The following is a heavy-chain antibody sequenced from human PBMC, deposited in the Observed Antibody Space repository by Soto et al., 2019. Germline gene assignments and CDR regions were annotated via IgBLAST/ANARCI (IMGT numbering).Heavy chain of an antibody. J-gene: IGHJ5*02. CDR1: GYTFTSYG. Sequence: ASVKVSCKASGYTFTSYGISWVRQAPGQGLEWMGWMNPNSGTTGYAQKFQGRVTMTRDTSISTAYMELSSLRSEDTAVYYCARVKGSGYHNWFDPWGQGTLVTVS. V-gene: IGHV1-8*02. D-gene: IGHD3-22*01. CDR3: ARVKGSGYHNWFDP. CDR2: MNPNSGTT.